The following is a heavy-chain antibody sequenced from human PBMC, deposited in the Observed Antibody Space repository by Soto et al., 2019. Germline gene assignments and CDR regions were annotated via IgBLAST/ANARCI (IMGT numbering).Heavy chain of an antibody. Sequence: SETLSLTCTVSGGSISSYYWSWIRQPPGKGLEWIGYIYYSGSTNYNPSLKSRVTISVDTSKNQFSLKLSSVTAADTAVYYCARGVATIADWGQGTLVTVSS. CDR1: GGSISSYY. D-gene: IGHD5-12*01. CDR3: ARGVATIAD. CDR2: IYYSGST. J-gene: IGHJ4*02. V-gene: IGHV4-59*08.